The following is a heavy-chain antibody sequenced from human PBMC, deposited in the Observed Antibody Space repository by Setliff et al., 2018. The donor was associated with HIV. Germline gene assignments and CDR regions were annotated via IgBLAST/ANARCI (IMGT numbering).Heavy chain of an antibody. CDR2: MNHSEH. CDR3: ARAYNVYDYRFDSSGYDY. CDR1: GGSFSGYS. D-gene: IGHD3-22*01. Sequence: SETLSLTCAVYGGSFSGYSWTWIRQSPGKGLEWIGEMNHSEHYYNPTLKSRVTISMDTSKNQFSLKLTSVTAADTAVYYCARAYNVYDYRFDSSGYDYWGQGTLVTVS. J-gene: IGHJ4*02. V-gene: IGHV4-34*01.